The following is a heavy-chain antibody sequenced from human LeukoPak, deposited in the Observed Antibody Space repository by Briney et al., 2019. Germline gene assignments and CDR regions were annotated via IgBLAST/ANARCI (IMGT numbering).Heavy chain of an antibody. CDR3: ARGASRGSLYWFFDL. V-gene: IGHV4-59*01. CDR2: VDYTGTT. D-gene: IGHD2-2*01. CDR1: GGSIGKFY. J-gene: IGHJ2*01. Sequence: PSETLSLTCTVSGGSIGKFYWHWIRQPPGKRLEWIGYVDYTGTTNYNPSLQSRVTISVDTSMNRLSLNLRSISAADTAVYFCARGASRGSLYWFFDLWGRGTFLTVSS.